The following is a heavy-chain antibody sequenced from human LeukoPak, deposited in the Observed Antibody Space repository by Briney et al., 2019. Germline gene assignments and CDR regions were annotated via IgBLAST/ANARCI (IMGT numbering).Heavy chain of an antibody. D-gene: IGHD3-16*01. V-gene: IGHV3-23*01. CDR3: AKGFTHYMDV. J-gene: IGHJ6*03. CDR2: ISGSGSRT. CDR1: GFTFSSYG. Sequence: GGSLRLSCAASGFTFSSYGMSWVRQAPGKGLEWVSSISGSGSRTYYADSVKGRFIISRDNSKNTVSLQMYSLRAEDTAIYYCAKGFTHYMDVWGKGTTVTISS.